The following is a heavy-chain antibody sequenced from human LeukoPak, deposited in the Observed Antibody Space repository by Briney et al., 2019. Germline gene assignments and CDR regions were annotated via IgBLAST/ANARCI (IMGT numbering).Heavy chain of an antibody. CDR1: GFTFSSYW. CDR2: IKEDGSER. CDR3: ARDLGYCTNGVCRTRFDY. J-gene: IGHJ4*02. Sequence: GGSLRLSCAASGFTFSSYWMNWARQAPGKGLEWVASIKEDGSERQYVDSVKDRFSISRDNTKGSLFLQLNSLRAEDTAVYYCARDLGYCTNGVCRTRFDYWGQGTLVAVSS. D-gene: IGHD2-8*01. V-gene: IGHV3-7*03.